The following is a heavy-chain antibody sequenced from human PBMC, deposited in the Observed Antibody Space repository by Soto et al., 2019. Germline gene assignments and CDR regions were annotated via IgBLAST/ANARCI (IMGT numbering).Heavy chain of an antibody. D-gene: IGHD1-26*01. CDR2: ITPGFGSG. J-gene: IGHJ5*02. V-gene: IGHV1-69*06. CDR3: ARLTGSYQLGKWFDP. Sequence: QVQLGQSGAEVKEPGSSVNVSCKASGGTFSSYTISWVRQAPGQGFEWMGGITPGFGSGNYAQKFQGRVTITADKSTRTVYMALSSLTSADTALYYCARLTGSYQLGKWFDPWGQGTLVIVSS. CDR1: GGTFSSYT.